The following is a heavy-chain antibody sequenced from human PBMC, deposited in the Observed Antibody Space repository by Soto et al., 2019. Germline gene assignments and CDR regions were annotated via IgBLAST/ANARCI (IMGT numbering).Heavy chain of an antibody. Sequence: GESLKISCKGSGYSFTIYWIGWVRQMPGKGLEWMGIIYPGDSDTRYSPSFQGQVTISADKSISTAYLQWSSLKASDTAMYYCARNGPRVYYDYSDYYCYGMDVWGQGTTVTVSS. CDR1: GYSFTIYW. CDR2: IYPGDSDT. CDR3: ARNGPRVYYDYSDYYCYGMDV. V-gene: IGHV5-51*01. D-gene: IGHD3-22*01. J-gene: IGHJ6*02.